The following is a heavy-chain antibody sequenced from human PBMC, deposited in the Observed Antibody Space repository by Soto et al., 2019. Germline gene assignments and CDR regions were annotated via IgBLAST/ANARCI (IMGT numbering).Heavy chain of an antibody. V-gene: IGHV4-31*03. D-gene: IGHD5-12*01. CDR3: ARDNGYGHFDS. CDR2: MFYSGST. J-gene: IGHJ4*02. Sequence: SETLSLTCTVSGASISSGRSYWSWIRQRPGKGLEWIGYMFYSGSTYYHPSLKSRVNISADTSKNQFSLRLTSVTPADTAVYYCARDNGYGHFDSWGQGTLVTVS. CDR1: GASISSGRSY.